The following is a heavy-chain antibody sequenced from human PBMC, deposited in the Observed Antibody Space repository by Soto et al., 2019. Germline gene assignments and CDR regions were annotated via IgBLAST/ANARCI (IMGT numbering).Heavy chain of an antibody. J-gene: IGHJ4*02. D-gene: IGHD4-17*01. CDR1: GYTFTSYA. Sequence: GASVKVSCKASGYTFTSYAMHWVRQAPGQRLEGMGWINAGNGNTKYSQKFQGRVTITRDTSASTAYTELSSLRSEDTAVYYCARTPTVTTIYFDYWGQGTLVTVSS. CDR2: INAGNGNT. V-gene: IGHV1-3*01. CDR3: ARTPTVTTIYFDY.